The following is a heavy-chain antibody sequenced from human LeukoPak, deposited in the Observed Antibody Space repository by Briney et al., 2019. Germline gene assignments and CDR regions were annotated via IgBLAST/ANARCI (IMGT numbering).Heavy chain of an antibody. CDR1: GFPSLGYS. J-gene: IGHJ4*02. D-gene: IGHD1-1*01. V-gene: IGHV3-48*01. Sequence: GSLRLSCESTGFPSLGYSMDWAGQVPGKGLEGISYISIDSFTIYYAASVKSRFAISRDNAKNSLFLHMFSLRAEDTAVYYCTGGHPTSAYNFYADWGQGTLVTVSS. CDR2: ISIDSFTI. CDR3: TGGHPTSAYNFYAD.